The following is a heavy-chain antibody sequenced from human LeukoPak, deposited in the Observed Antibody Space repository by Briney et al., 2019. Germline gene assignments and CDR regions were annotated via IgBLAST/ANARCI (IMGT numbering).Heavy chain of an antibody. D-gene: IGHD2-2*01. CDR1: GYTFTCYY. Sequence: ASVKVSCKASGYTFTCYYMHWVRQAPGQGLEWMGWINPNSGGTNYAQKFQGRVTMTRDTSISTAYMELSRLISDDTAVYYGARARPGDARCSSTSGSNWFDPWGQGTLVAVSS. J-gene: IGHJ5*02. CDR2: INPNSGGT. CDR3: ARARPGDARCSSTSGSNWFDP. V-gene: IGHV1-2*02.